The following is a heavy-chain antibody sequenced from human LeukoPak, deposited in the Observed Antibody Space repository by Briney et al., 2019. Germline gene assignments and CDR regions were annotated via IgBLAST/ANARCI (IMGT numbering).Heavy chain of an antibody. CDR3: TLDPFTYDSSGYYHDY. Sequence: GGSLRLSCTASGFTFGDYAMSWVRQAPGKGLEWVGFIRSKACGGTTEYAASVKGRFTISRDDSKSIAYLQMNSLKTEDTAVYYCTLDPFTYDSSGYYHDYWGQGTLVTVSS. CDR1: GFTFGDYA. CDR2: IRSKACGGTT. V-gene: IGHV3-49*04. D-gene: IGHD3-22*01. J-gene: IGHJ4*02.